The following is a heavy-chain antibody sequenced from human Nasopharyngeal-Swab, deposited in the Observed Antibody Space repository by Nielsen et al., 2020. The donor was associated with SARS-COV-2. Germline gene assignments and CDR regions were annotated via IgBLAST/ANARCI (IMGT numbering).Heavy chain of an antibody. CDR2: IKQDGSEK. D-gene: IGHD4-23*01. CDR3: ARERGNSLDY. V-gene: IGHV3-7*01. Sequence: GESLQISGAASGFTFSSYWMSWVRQAPGKGLEWVANIKQDGSEKYYVDSVKGRFTISRDNAKNSLYLQMNSLRAEDTAVYYCARERGNSLDYWGQGTLVTVSS. CDR1: GFTFSSYW. J-gene: IGHJ4*02.